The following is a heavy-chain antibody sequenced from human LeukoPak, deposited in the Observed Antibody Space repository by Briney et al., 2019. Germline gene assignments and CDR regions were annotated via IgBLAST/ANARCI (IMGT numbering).Heavy chain of an antibody. CDR3: ARDSSTMNDAFDI. V-gene: IGHV4-59*01. D-gene: IGHD2-2*01. CDR2: IYYSGST. Sequence: PSETLSLTCTVSGGSISSYYWSWSRQPPGKGLEWVGYIYYSGSTNYNPSLKSRVTISVDTSKNQFSPTLSSVTAADTAVYYCARDSSTMNDAFDIWGQGTMVTVSS. CDR1: GGSISSYY. J-gene: IGHJ3*02.